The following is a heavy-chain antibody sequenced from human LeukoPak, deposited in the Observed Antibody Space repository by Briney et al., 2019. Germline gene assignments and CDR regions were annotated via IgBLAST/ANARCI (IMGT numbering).Heavy chain of an antibody. V-gene: IGHV4-39*01. Sequence: GSLRLSCAASGFTFSNYAMSWVRQPPGKGLEWIGSIYYSGSTYYNPSLKSRVTISVDTSKNQFSLKLSSVTAADTAVYYCARKSGSYHLYWGQGTLVTVSS. CDR3: ARKSGSYHLY. D-gene: IGHD1-26*01. CDR2: IYYSGST. CDR1: GFTFSNYA. J-gene: IGHJ4*02.